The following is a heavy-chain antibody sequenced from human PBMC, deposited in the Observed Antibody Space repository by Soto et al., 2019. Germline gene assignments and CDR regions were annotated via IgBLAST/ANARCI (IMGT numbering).Heavy chain of an antibody. D-gene: IGHD6-19*01. J-gene: IGHJ4*02. CDR1: GFTFSDYS. Sequence: GGSLRLSCAASGFTFSDYSMSWIHQAPGKGLEWVSYISSSGTTIYYADSVKGRFTISRDNAKNSLYLQMNSLRAEDTAVYYCARDSSGWYYFDYWGQGTLVTVSS. V-gene: IGHV3-11*01. CDR2: ISSSGTTI. CDR3: ARDSSGWYYFDY.